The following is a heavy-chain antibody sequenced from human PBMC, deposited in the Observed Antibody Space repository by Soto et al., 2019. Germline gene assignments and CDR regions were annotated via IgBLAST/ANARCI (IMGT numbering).Heavy chain of an antibody. CDR3: ARILIVPIVRSSDGAFDL. Sequence: KPSETLSLTCTVSGGSISSGDYYWSWVRQPPGKGLEWIGYIYYSGSTFYNSSLKSRITLSVDTANNQYSLRLSSVTAADTAVYFCARILIVPIVRSSDGAFDLWGQGTVVTVSS. V-gene: IGHV4-30-4*01. J-gene: IGHJ3*01. D-gene: IGHD2-21*01. CDR2: IYYSGST. CDR1: GGSISSGDYY.